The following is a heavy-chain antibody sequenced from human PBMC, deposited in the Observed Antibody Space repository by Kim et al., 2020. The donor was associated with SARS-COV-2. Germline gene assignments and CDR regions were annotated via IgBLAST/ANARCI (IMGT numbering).Heavy chain of an antibody. D-gene: IGHD3-10*01. J-gene: IGHJ4*02. CDR2: INAGSGRT. Sequence: ASVKVSCKASGYTFANYGLHWVRQAPGQGLEWMAWINAGSGRTVFSQNFQGRVIITWDTSASTAYMELSSLKSEDTAVYYCARELYGSGTFDFWGQGTLVTVSP. V-gene: IGHV1-3*01. CDR3: ARELYGSGTFDF. CDR1: GYTFANYG.